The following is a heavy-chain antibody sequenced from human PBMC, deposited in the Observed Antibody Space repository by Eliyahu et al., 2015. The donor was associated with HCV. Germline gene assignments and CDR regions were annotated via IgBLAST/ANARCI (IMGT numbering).Heavy chain of an antibody. J-gene: IGHJ6*02. CDR2: INPKSGXT. Sequence: QVQLVQXGAEVKKPGASXKVSCXASXNTFSAYHIYWVRQAPGQGLEWMGWINPKSGXTNFGQKFQGRVNMTTDPSTNVLYMELNRLTSDDTAVYYCAKVGGGYSTHRHAMDVWGQGTKVSVSS. CDR3: AKVGGGYSTHRHAMDV. CDR1: XNTFSAYH. D-gene: IGHD2-21*01. V-gene: IGHV1-2*02.